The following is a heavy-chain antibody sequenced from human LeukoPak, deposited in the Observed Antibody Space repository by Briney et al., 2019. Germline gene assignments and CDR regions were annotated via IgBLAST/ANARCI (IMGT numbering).Heavy chain of an antibody. CDR3: ARAASSSSSFDP. Sequence: ASVKVSCKASGGTFSSYAISWVRQAPGQGLEWMGWISAYNGNTNYAQKLQGRVTMTTDTSTSTAYMELRSLRSDDTAVYYCARAASSSSSFDPWGQGTLVTVSS. CDR1: GGTFSSYA. J-gene: IGHJ5*02. CDR2: ISAYNGNT. D-gene: IGHD6-6*01. V-gene: IGHV1-18*04.